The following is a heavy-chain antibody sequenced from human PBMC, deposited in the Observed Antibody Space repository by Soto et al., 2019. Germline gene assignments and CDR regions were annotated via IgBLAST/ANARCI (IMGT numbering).Heavy chain of an antibody. CDR1: GYTFSTYG. CDR2: INPLKGDT. D-gene: IGHD2-2*02. Sequence: GASVKVSCKASGYTFSTYGITWVRQAPGQGLDWMGWINPLKGDTKSAANFQDRVTMTTDTSTRTAYMEQRSLRSDDTAVYYCARVKVPAAILGAFDLWGQGTLVTVSS. CDR3: ARVKVPAAILGAFDL. V-gene: IGHV1-18*01. J-gene: IGHJ3*01.